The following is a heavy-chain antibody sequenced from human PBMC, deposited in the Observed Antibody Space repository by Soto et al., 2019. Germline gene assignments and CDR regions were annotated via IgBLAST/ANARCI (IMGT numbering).Heavy chain of an antibody. Sequence: SETLSLTCTVSGGSISGHYWSWIRQPPGKGLQYIGYISYSGSTNYNPSLKSRVTISVYTSNNQFSLRLSSVTAADTAVYYCARVVALQHDTGYYDFWSGRNNWFDTLDQGILVTVSS. CDR1: GGSISGHY. D-gene: IGHD3-3*01. J-gene: IGHJ5*01. V-gene: IGHV4-59*11. CDR2: ISYSGST. CDR3: ARVVALQHDTGYYDFWSGRNNWFDT.